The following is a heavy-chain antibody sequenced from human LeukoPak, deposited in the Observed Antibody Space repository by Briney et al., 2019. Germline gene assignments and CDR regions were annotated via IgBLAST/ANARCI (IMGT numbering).Heavy chain of an antibody. J-gene: IGHJ1*01. Sequence: PGGSLRLSCAASGFTFSSYWMHWVRHAPGKGLVWVSRINSDGSSTTYADSVKGRFTISRDNAKNTLYLQMNSLRAEDTAVYFCLYGGYFQHWGQGTLVTVSS. CDR1: GFTFSSYW. V-gene: IGHV3-74*01. CDR2: INSDGSST. D-gene: IGHD3-16*01. CDR3: LYGGYFQH.